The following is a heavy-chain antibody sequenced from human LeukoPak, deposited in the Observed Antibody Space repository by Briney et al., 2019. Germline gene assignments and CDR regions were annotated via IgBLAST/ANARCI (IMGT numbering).Heavy chain of an antibody. V-gene: IGHV3-49*04. D-gene: IGHD3-22*01. CDR3: TRAAYSDSRGYYYDY. J-gene: IGHJ4*02. CDR2: IRRKAYGGTT. Sequence: GGSLRLSCTASGFTFGDYVMSWVRQAPGKGLDWVGFIRRKAYGGTTEYAASVKGRFTISRDDSKTIAYLQMNSLKTEDTAVYYCTRAAYSDSRGYYYDYWGQGTLVTVSS. CDR1: GFTFGDYV.